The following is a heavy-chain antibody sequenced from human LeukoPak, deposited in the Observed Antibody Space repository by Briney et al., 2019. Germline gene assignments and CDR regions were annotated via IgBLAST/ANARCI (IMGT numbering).Heavy chain of an antibody. Sequence: ASVKVSCKASGGTFSSYAISWVRQAPGQGLEWMGGIIPIFGTANYAQKFQGRVTITADESTSTAYMELSSLRSEDTAVYYCATGSPIAAAGKTTNAMDVWGQGTTVTVSS. D-gene: IGHD6-13*01. V-gene: IGHV1-69*13. CDR2: IIPIFGTA. CDR1: GGTFSSYA. CDR3: ATGSPIAAAGKTTNAMDV. J-gene: IGHJ6*02.